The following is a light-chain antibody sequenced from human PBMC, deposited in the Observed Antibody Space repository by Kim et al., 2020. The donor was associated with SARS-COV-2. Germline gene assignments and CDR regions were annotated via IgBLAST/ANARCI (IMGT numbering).Light chain of an antibody. V-gene: IGKV3-20*01. Sequence: EVVLTQFPGTLSLSPGERATLSCRASQSLSNTNLVWYQQRSGQPPRLLIYGASTRATGIPGRFSGSGSGTDFTLTINSLKPEDFAVYYCQQYDSSPRTFGKETKVEIK. J-gene: IGKJ1*01. CDR2: GAS. CDR1: QSLSNTN. CDR3: QQYDSSPRT.